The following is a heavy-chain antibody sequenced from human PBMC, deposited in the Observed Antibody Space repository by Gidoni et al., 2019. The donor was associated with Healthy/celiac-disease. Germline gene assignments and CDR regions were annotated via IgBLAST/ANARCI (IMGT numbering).Heavy chain of an antibody. Sequence: QVQLVQSGAEVKKPGSSVKVYCKASGGTFSRYAISWVRQAPGQGLEWMGGIIPIFGTANYAQKFQGRVTITADESTSTAYMELSSLRSEDTAVYYCAANRMTTVTYYYYYGMDVWGQGTTVTVSS. CDR3: AANRMTTVTYYYYYGMDV. J-gene: IGHJ6*02. CDR2: IIPIFGTA. CDR1: GGTFSRYA. V-gene: IGHV1-69*01. D-gene: IGHD4-4*01.